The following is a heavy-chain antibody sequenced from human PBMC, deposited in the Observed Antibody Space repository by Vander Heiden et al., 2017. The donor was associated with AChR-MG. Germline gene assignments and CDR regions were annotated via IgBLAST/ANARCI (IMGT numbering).Heavy chain of an antibody. CDR1: GLNFSTSA. D-gene: IGHD1-26*01. J-gene: IGHJ6*02. Sequence: QVQLVESGGGVVHPGGSLRLSCAGHGLNFSTSAKYGVRQTPGRGLGWVGLISHDGSNNYYAYSVKGRFTISRENVKNTVYLQMNSLRTEDTALYFCARDLRRSGSPVGYYYYGLDVWGQGTTVTVSS. CDR2: ISHDGSNN. CDR3: ARDLRRSGSPVGYYYYGLDV. V-gene: IGHV3-30*03.